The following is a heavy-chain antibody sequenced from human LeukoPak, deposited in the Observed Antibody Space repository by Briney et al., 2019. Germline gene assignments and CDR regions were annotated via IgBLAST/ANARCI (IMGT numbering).Heavy chain of an antibody. D-gene: IGHD1-26*01. CDR3: ARDAGGTGRPFDY. Sequence: PSETLSLTCTVSVGSISIYYWSWIRQPARNALEWIVRIYTSGNTNYNPSLKSRVTMSVDTSKNPLSLNLSSVTAAETAVYYCARDAGGTGRPFDYWGQGTLVTVSS. CDR1: VGSISIYY. V-gene: IGHV4-4*07. J-gene: IGHJ4*02. CDR2: IYTSGNT.